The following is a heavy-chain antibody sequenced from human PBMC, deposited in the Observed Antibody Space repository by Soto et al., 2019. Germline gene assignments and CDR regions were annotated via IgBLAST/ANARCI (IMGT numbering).Heavy chain of an antibody. CDR2: LYYSGST. Sequence: QVQLQESGPGLVKPSETLSLTCTVSGGSVNSDSYYWTWIRQPPGKRLEWIGSLYYSGSTNYNPSLKRRVTISVDTSKNQFSRRVSSVTVADTAVYFCARDSREFSSSGGLDVWGQGTTVTVSS. J-gene: IGHJ6*02. D-gene: IGHD3-10*01. V-gene: IGHV4-61*01. CDR3: ARDSREFSSSGGLDV. CDR1: GGSVNSDSYY.